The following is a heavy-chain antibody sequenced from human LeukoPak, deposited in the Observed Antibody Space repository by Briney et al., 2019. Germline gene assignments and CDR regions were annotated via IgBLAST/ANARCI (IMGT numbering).Heavy chain of an antibody. CDR1: GFTFSRYW. J-gene: IGHJ3*02. CDR3: ARGGGAFDI. Sequence: GSLRLSCAASGFTFSRYWMTWVRQTPRKGLEWVANIKPDGSEKYYVDSVRGRFTISRDNAKNSLHLQMNSLRAEDTAVYYCARGGGAFDIWGQGTMVTVSS. V-gene: IGHV3-7*01. CDR2: IKPDGSEK. D-gene: IGHD3-16*01.